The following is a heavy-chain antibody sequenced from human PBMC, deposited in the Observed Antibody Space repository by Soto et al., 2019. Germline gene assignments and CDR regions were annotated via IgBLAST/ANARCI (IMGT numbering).Heavy chain of an antibody. V-gene: IGHV3-74*01. Sequence: GGSLRLSCAASGFTFRNYWMHWVRQVPGKGLVWVSRINSDGSSTLYADSVKGRFTISRDNAKNTLYLHMNSLRGEDTAVYYCARDPAPIGWYDYWGQGTLVTVSS. CDR3: ARDPAPIGWYDY. CDR1: GFTFRNYW. D-gene: IGHD6-19*01. J-gene: IGHJ4*02. CDR2: INSDGSST.